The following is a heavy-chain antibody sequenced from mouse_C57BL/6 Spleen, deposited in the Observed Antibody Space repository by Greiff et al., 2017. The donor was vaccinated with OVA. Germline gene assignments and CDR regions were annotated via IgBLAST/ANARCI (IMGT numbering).Heavy chain of an antibody. V-gene: IGHV7-3*01. CDR1: GFTFTDYY. D-gene: IGHD1-1*01. CDR2: IRNKANGYTT. Sequence: EVQLVESGGGLVQPGGSLSLSCAASGFTFTDYYMSWVRQPPGKALEWLGFIRNKANGYTTEYSASVKGRFTISRDKSQSILYLQMNALRAEDSATYYCARDYGSFYFDCWGQGTTLTVSS. J-gene: IGHJ2*01. CDR3: ARDYGSFYFDC.